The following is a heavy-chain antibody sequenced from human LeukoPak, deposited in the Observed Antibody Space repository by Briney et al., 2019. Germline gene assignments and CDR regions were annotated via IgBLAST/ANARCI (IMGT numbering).Heavy chain of an antibody. D-gene: IGHD3-22*01. CDR3: ASPPHYDSSGYYFDY. CDR2: IYYSGST. Sequence: SETLSLTCTVSGGSISSSSYYWGWIRQPPGKGLECIGSIYYSGSTYYNPSLKSRVTISVDTSKNQFSLKLSSVTAADTAVYYCASPPHYDSSGYYFDYWGQGTLVTVSS. V-gene: IGHV4-39*01. CDR1: GGSISSSSYY. J-gene: IGHJ4*02.